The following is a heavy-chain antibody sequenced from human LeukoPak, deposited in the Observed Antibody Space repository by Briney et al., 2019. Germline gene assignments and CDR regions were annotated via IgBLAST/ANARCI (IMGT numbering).Heavy chain of an antibody. J-gene: IGHJ6*03. CDR1: GFTFSSYG. D-gene: IGHD1-1*01. CDR3: AKGTTPGNYYYYMDV. CDR2: LRYDRSNE. V-gene: IGHV3-30*02. Sequence: GGSLRLSCAASGFTFSSYGMHWVRQAPGKGLEWVAFLRYDRSNEYYADSVKGRFTISRDNSKNTLYLQMNSLRAEDTAVYYCAKGTTPGNYYYYMDVWGKGTTVTISS.